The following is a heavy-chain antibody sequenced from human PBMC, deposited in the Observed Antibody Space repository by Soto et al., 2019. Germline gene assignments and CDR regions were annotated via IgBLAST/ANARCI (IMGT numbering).Heavy chain of an antibody. Sequence: SETLSLTCAVYGGSFSGYYWSWIRQPPGKGLEWIGEINHSGSTNYNPSLKSRVTISVDTSKNQFSLKLSSVTAADTAVYYCARGYRGYYYYGMDVWGQGTTVTVSS. CDR3: ARGYRGYYYYGMDV. CDR1: GGSFSGYY. V-gene: IGHV4-34*01. D-gene: IGHD1-26*01. CDR2: INHSGST. J-gene: IGHJ6*02.